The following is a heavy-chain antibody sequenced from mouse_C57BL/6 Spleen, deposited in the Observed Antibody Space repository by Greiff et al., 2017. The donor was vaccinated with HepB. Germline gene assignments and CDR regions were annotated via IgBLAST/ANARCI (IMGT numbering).Heavy chain of an antibody. CDR1: GFTFSSYT. CDR3: AREIYSYFDV. Sequence: EVQGVESGGGLVKPGGSLKLSCAASGFTFSSYTMSWVRQTPEKRLEWVATISGGGGNTYYPDSVKGRFTISRDNAKNTLYLQMSSLRSEDTALYYCAREIYSYFDVWGTGTTVTVSS. J-gene: IGHJ1*03. CDR2: ISGGGGNT. V-gene: IGHV5-9*01.